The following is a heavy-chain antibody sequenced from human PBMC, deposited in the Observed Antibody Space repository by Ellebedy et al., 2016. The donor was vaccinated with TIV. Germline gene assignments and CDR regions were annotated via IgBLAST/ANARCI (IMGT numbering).Heavy chain of an antibody. J-gene: IGHJ4*02. V-gene: IGHV1-18*04. CDR1: GYTFTSYG. D-gene: IGHD3-22*01. Sequence: AASVKVSCKASGYTFTSYGISWVRQAPGQGLEWMGWISGYNGNTWYAQKLQGRVTMTKDTSTSTAYMELRSLRSDDTAVYYCARASNYYDSSGSGYWGPGTVVTVSS. CDR3: ARASNYYDSSGSGY. CDR2: ISGYNGNT.